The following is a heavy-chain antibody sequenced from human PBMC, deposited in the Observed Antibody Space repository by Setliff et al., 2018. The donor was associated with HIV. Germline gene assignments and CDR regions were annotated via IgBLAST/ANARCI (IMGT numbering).Heavy chain of an antibody. Sequence: SETLSLTCTVSGGSISDSRYYWVRQPPGKGLEWIGEINHRGSTNCNPSLKSRVSISVDTSKNQFSLRLSSVTAADTAVYYCARHRYYDILFDPWGQGTLVTVSS. CDR1: GGSISDSRYY. J-gene: IGHJ5*02. V-gene: IGHV4-39*01. D-gene: IGHD3-9*01. CDR2: INHRGST. CDR3: ARHRYYDILFDP.